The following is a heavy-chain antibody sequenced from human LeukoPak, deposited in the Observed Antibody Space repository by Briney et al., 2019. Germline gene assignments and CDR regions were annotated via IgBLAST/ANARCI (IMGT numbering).Heavy chain of an antibody. CDR1: GYSISSGYY. D-gene: IGHD2-15*01. Sequence: SETLSLTCIVSGYSISSGYYWGWIRQPPGKGLEWIGSIYHSGSTYSNPSLKSRVTISVDTSKNQFSLKLNSVTAADTAVYYCARAFGCSGGSCYRFFDYWGQGTLVTVSS. CDR2: IYHSGST. J-gene: IGHJ4*02. V-gene: IGHV4-38-2*02. CDR3: ARAFGCSGGSCYRFFDY.